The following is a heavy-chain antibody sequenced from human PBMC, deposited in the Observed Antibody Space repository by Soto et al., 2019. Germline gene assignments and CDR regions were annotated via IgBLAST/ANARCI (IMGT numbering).Heavy chain of an antibody. J-gene: IGHJ5*02. D-gene: IGHD1-1*01. V-gene: IGHV4-4*07. CDR2: IYATGTT. CDR1: GASISGYY. CDR3: VRDGTKTLRDWFDP. Sequence: SETLSLTCTVSGASISGYYWSWIRKSAGKGLGWIGRIYATGTTDYNPSLKSRVMMSVDTSKKQFSLKLRSVTAADTAVYYCVRDGTKTLRDWFDPWGQGISVTVSS.